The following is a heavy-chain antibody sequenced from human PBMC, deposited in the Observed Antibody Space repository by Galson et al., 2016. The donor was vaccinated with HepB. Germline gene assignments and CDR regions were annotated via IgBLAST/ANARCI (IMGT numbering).Heavy chain of an antibody. Sequence: TLSLTCAVSGAFISSGGYSWNWIRQPPGKGLEWVGYIYHSGSAFYNPSLNSRVTISVDRSKNQFSLRLTSVTAADTAVYYCASGKAALDPWGQGTLVTVSS. V-gene: IGHV4-30-2*01. CDR1: GAFISSGGYS. CDR2: IYHSGSA. CDR3: ASGKAALDP. J-gene: IGHJ5*02.